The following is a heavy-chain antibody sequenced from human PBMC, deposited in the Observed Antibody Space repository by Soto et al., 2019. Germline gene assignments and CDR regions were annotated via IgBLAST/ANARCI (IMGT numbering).Heavy chain of an antibody. V-gene: IGHV3-23*01. D-gene: IGHD3-10*01. Sequence: EVELLESGGGLVRPGGSLRLSCEASGLTFSHYVLSWVRKSPERGLEWVPPISGSGSSVYVADSVRGRFIMSRDLSTNTVSLQMNSLRAEDTAVYYCAKVRASYLSASYFYYGLDVWGQGTTVTVSS. CDR1: GLTFSHYV. J-gene: IGHJ6*02. CDR2: ISGSGSSV. CDR3: AKVRASYLSASYFYYGLDV.